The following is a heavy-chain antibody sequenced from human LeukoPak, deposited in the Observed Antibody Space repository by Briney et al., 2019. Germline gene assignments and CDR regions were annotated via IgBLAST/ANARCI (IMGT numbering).Heavy chain of an antibody. V-gene: IGHV3-23*01. Sequence: GGSLRLSCAASGFTFSSYSMNWVRQAPGKGLEWVSAISGSGGSTYYADSVKGRFTISRDNSKNTLYLEVISLTAEDTAVYYCAKDDAWLRFGEWSQGTLVTVSS. J-gene: IGHJ4*02. CDR2: ISGSGGST. CDR3: AKDDAWLRFGE. CDR1: GFTFSSYS. D-gene: IGHD3-10*01.